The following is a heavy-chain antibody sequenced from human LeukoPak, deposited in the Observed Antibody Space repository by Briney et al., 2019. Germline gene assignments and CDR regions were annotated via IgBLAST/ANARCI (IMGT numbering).Heavy chain of an antibody. CDR2: ISAYNGNT. D-gene: IGHD6-19*01. CDR1: GYTFTSNH. Sequence: ASVKVSCKASGYTFTSNHIHWVRQAPGQGLEWMGWISAYNGNTNYAQKLQGRVTMTTDTSTSTAYMELRSLRSDDTAVYYCARVGGAQWPNPLFCWGQGTLVTVSS. CDR3: ARVGGAQWPNPLFC. J-gene: IGHJ4*02. V-gene: IGHV1-18*04.